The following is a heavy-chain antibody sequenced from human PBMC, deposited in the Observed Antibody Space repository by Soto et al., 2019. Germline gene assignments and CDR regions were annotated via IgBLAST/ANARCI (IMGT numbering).Heavy chain of an antibody. CDR1: GYTLTKYG. D-gene: IGHD3-16*01. V-gene: IGHV1-18*01. CDR2: ISGSSGNA. Sequence: QVQLVQSGAEVKNPGASVKVSCKTSGYTLTKYGVGWVRQAPGQGLEWMGWISGSSGNANYAEKVQGRITLTTDTSTSTAYIELRSLRSDDTAVDYCAREMAGLGGEYDYWGQGTLVTVSS. CDR3: AREMAGLGGEYDY. J-gene: IGHJ4*02.